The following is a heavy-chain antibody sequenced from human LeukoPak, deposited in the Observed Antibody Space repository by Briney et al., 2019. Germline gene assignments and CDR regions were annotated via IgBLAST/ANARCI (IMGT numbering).Heavy chain of an antibody. CDR3: ARDRPAGGVGDFDH. Sequence: GGSLRLSCVASGFTVSSHYMSWVRQAPGKGLEWVSAIYTDGSTYYAGSVKGRFIISRDNSENTLYLQMNSLRVEDTAVYYCARDRPAGGVGDFDHWGQGTLVTVSS. CDR2: IYTDGST. J-gene: IGHJ4*02. CDR1: GFTVSSHY. D-gene: IGHD3-16*01. V-gene: IGHV3-66*01.